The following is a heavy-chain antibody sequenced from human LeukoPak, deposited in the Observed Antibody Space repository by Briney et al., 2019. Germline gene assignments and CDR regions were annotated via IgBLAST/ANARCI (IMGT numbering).Heavy chain of an antibody. CDR3: AREGPTMVRGVRGRQTGYNWFDP. V-gene: IGHV1-2*02. D-gene: IGHD3-10*01. CDR1: GYTFTGYY. J-gene: IGHJ5*02. Sequence: GASVKVSCKASGYTFTGYYMHWVRQAPGQGLEWMGWINPNSGGTNYAQKFQGRVTMTRDTSISTAYMELSRLRSDDTAVYYCAREGPTMVRGVRGRQTGYNWFDPWGQGTLVTVSS. CDR2: INPNSGGT.